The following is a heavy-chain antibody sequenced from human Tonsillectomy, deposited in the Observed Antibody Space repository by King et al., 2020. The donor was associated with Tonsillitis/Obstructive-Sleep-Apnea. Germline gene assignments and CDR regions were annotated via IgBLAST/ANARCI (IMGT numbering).Heavy chain of an antibody. J-gene: IGHJ6*02. V-gene: IGHV3-30*04. CDR2: ISYDGSNK. CDR1: GFTFSSYA. Sequence: VQLVESGGGVVQPGRSLRLSCAASGFTFSSYAMHWVRQAPGKGLEWVAIISYDGSNKYYADSVKGRFTISRDNSKNTLYLQMNSLRAEDTAVYYCARVPSRGGQGPYYYGMDVWGQGTTVTVSS. CDR3: ARVPSRGGQGPYYYGMDV. D-gene: IGHD3-16*01.